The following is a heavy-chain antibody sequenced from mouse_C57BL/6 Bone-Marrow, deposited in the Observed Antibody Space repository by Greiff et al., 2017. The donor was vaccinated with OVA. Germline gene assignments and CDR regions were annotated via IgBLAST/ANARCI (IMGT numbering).Heavy chain of an antibody. CDR3: ARRYDYGDYYAMDY. D-gene: IGHD2-4*01. V-gene: IGHV1-52*01. CDR2: IDPSDSET. J-gene: IGHJ4*01. CDR1: GYTFTSYW. Sequence: QVQLQQPGAELVRPGSSVKLSCKASGYTFTSYWMHWVKQRPIQGLEWIGNIDPSDSETHYNQKFKDKATLPVDKSSSTAYMQLSSLTSEDSAVYYCARRYDYGDYYAMDYWGQGTSVTVSS.